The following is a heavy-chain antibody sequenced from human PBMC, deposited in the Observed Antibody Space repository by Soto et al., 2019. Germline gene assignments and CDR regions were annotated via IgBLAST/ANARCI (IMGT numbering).Heavy chain of an antibody. D-gene: IGHD5-12*01. CDR2: ISAYNGNT. J-gene: IGHJ4*02. Sequence: ASVKVSCKASGYTFTSYGISWVRQAPGQGLEWMGWISAYNGNTNYAQKLQGRVTMTTDTSTSTAYMELSSLRSEDTAVYYCATNFYSGYTFDYWGQGTLVTVSS. V-gene: IGHV1-18*01. CDR3: ATNFYSGYTFDY. CDR1: GYTFTSYG.